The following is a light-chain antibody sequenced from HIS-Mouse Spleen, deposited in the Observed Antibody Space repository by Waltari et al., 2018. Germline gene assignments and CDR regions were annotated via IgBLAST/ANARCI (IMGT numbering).Light chain of an antibody. Sequence: QSALTQPRSVSGSPGQSVTISCTGTSSDVGGYNYVSWYQQHPGKAPKLMIYVVSKRPSGVPVRCSGSKSGNTASLTISGLQAEDEADYYCCSYAGSYTLVFGGGTKLTVL. J-gene: IGLJ2*01. CDR1: SSDVGGYNY. CDR3: CSYAGSYTLV. V-gene: IGLV2-11*01. CDR2: VVS.